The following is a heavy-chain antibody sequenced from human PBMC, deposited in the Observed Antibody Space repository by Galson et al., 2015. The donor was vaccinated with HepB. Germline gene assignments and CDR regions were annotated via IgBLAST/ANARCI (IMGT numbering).Heavy chain of an antibody. J-gene: IGHJ4*02. CDR2: VSFDGMKK. CDR1: GFIFNDYA. CDR3: ATDRPLYNDILSGFSPLEQ. D-gene: IGHD3-9*01. V-gene: IGHV3-30*04. Sequence: SLRLSCAGSGFIFNDYALHWVRQAPGKGLEWVAVVSFDGMKKHYADSVKGRFTISRDNSKNTLSLRMNSLRPEDSAVYYCATDRPLYNDILSGFSPLEQWGQGARVTVSS.